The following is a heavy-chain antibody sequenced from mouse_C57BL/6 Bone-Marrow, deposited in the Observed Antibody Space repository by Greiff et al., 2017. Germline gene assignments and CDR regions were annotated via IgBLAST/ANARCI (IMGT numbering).Heavy chain of an antibody. CDR3: AGAQN. J-gene: IGHJ2*01. CDR1: GYTFTSYW. V-gene: IGHV1-59*01. CDR2: IDPSDSYT. Sequence: VQLQQPGAELVRPGTSVKLSCKASGYTFTSYWMHWVKQRPGQGLEWSGVIDPSDSYTNYNQKFKGKATLTVDTSSSTAYMQLSSLTSEDSAVYYCAGAQNWGQGTTLTVSS. D-gene: IGHD1-3*01.